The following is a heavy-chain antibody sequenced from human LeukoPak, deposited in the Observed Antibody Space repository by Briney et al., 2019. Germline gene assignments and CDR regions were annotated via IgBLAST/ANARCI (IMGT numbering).Heavy chain of an antibody. CDR3: AGGSGWLTDS. V-gene: IGHV3-7*05. Sequence: VGSLRLSCAASGFTFSTYYMAWVPQAPGKGLEWVTNIRQDGSEKFYEDSVKGRFTISRDNGGNSLYLQMNSLRAEDTAVYYCAGGSGWLTDSWGRGTLVTVSS. CDR2: IRQDGSEK. J-gene: IGHJ4*02. CDR1: GFTFSTYY. D-gene: IGHD6-19*01.